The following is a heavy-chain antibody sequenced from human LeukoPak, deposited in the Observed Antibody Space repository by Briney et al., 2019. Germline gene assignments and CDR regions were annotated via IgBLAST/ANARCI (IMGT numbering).Heavy chain of an antibody. Sequence: PGGSLRLSCAASGFTFSSYWMSWVRQGPGKGLVWVSRIRSDGISTGYADSAKGRFTISRDNAKNTLYLQVNSLTPEDAAVYYCVRGGVFDIWGQGTMVTVSS. V-gene: IGHV3-74*01. CDR1: GFTFSSYW. CDR2: IRSDGIST. J-gene: IGHJ3*02. D-gene: IGHD2-8*01. CDR3: VRGGVFDI.